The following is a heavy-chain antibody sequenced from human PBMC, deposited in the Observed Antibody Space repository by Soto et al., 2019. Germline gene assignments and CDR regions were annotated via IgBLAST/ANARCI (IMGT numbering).Heavy chain of an antibody. J-gene: IGHJ4*02. CDR1: GFSFSNYG. Sequence: EVQLLESGGGLVQPGGSLRLSCVASGFSFSNYGMSWVRQAPGKGLDWVSSLSGSGGSTYYADSVKGRFTISRDNSKDKLYLQMNNLRAEDTAIFYCAKYARVRLTTGFDSWGQGTLVAVSS. CDR3: AKYARVRLTTGFDS. V-gene: IGHV3-23*01. CDR2: LSGSGGST. D-gene: IGHD4-17*01.